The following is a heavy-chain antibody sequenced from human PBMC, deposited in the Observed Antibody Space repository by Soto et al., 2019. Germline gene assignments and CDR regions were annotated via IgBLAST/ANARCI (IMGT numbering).Heavy chain of an antibody. CDR3: AKGGRQWLVTSDFNY. CDR2: ISGSGGNT. V-gene: IGHV3-23*01. CDR1: GFTFSSYA. D-gene: IGHD6-19*01. Sequence: GGSLRLSCAASGFTFSSYAMSWVRQAPGKGLEWVSSISGSGGNTYYADSVKGRFTISRDSSKNTLSLEMPSLRAEDTAVYYCAKGGRQWLVTSDFNYWGQGALVTVSS. J-gene: IGHJ4*02.